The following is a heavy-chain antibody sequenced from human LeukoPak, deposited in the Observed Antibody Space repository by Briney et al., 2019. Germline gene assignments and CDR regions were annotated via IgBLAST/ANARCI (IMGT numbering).Heavy chain of an antibody. Sequence: ASVKVSCKASGYTFTGYYIHWVRQAPGQGLEWMGWINPNSGGTNYAQKFQGRVTMTRDTSISTAYMELSRLRSDDTAVYYCARGRKPFSGTAIYSGNWFDPWGQGTLVTASS. J-gene: IGHJ5*02. CDR1: GYTFTGYY. CDR2: INPNSGGT. CDR3: ARGRKPFSGTAIYSGNWFDP. V-gene: IGHV1-2*02. D-gene: IGHD3-10*02.